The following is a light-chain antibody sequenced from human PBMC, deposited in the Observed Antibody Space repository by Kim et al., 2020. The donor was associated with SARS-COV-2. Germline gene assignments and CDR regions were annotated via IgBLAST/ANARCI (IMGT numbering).Light chain of an antibody. J-gene: IGKJ5*01. CDR1: QSVTGE. CDR2: DAS. CDR3: QQRSRWPIT. V-gene: IGKV3-11*01. Sequence: SLSPGERATLSCRAGQSVTGELAWYQQKPGQPPRLLIYDASDRATGIPARFSGSGSGTDFTLTISSLEPGDTAVYYCQQRSRWPITFGQGTRLEI.